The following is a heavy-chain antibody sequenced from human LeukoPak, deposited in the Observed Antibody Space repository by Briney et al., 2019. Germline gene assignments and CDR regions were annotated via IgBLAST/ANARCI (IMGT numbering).Heavy chain of an antibody. Sequence: PSETLSLTCTVSGGSINSRSYYWGWIRQPPGKGLEWIGSVYYGGTTYYNPSPKSRVTISEDTSKNQFSLKLSSVTAADTAVYYCARRATTVTTGYYYYYMDVWGKGTTVTVSS. CDR3: ARRATTVTTGYYYYYMDV. D-gene: IGHD4-17*01. CDR1: GGSINSRSYY. J-gene: IGHJ6*03. V-gene: IGHV4-39*01. CDR2: VYYGGTT.